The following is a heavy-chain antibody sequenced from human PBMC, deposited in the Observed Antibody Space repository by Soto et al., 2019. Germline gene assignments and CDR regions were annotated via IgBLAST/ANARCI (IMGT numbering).Heavy chain of an antibody. Sequence: EVQLVESGGGLVQPGGSLRLSCAASGFTFSSYWMSWVRQAPGKGLEWVANIKQDGSEKYYVDSVKGRFAISRDNAKNSLYLHMNSLRAEDTAVYYCAKELESSGWSNYGMDVWGQGTTVTVSS. J-gene: IGHJ6*02. CDR3: AKELESSGWSNYGMDV. CDR1: GFTFSSYW. D-gene: IGHD6-19*01. V-gene: IGHV3-7*01. CDR2: IKQDGSEK.